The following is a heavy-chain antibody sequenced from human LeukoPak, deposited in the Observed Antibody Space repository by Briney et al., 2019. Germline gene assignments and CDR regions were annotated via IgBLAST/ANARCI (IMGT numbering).Heavy chain of an antibody. CDR2: ISSSVSYI. J-gene: IGHJ4*02. CDR3: ARVTCGSISCPIDY. Sequence: GGSLTLSCVASAFTFRDYSMNWVRQAPGKGLEWVSSISSSVSYIYYADSVKGRFTISRDNAKNLLYLQMNSLRAEDTAVYYCARVTCGSISCPIDYWGQGTLVTASS. D-gene: IGHD2-2*01. CDR1: AFTFRDYS. V-gene: IGHV3-21*01.